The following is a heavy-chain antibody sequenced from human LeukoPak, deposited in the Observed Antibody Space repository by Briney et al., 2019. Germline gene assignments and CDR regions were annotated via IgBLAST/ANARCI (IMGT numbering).Heavy chain of an antibody. CDR1: GFTFSIYS. V-gene: IGHV3-48*01. CDR3: ARDPMVRGAIVVTCLDC. CDR2: ISSSSSTI. J-gene: IGHJ4*02. D-gene: IGHD3-10*01. Sequence: PGGSLRLSCAASGFTFSIYSMNWVRQAPGKGLEWVSYISSSSSTIYYADSVKGRFTISRDNAKNSLYLQMNSLRAEDTAAYYCARDPMVRGAIVVTCLDCWGQGTLVTVSS.